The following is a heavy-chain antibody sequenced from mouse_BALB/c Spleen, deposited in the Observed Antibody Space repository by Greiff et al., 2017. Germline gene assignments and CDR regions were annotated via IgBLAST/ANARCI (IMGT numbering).Heavy chain of an antibody. Sequence: EVKLQQSGPELVKPGASVKISCKASGYSFTGYFMNWVKQSHGKSLEWIGRINPYNGDTFYNQKFKGKATLTVDKSSSTAHMELLSLTSEDSAVYYCGRRRGSSSYAMDYWGQGTSVTVSS. J-gene: IGHJ4*01. CDR1: GYSFTGYF. CDR3: GRRRGSSSYAMDY. V-gene: IGHV1-37*01. D-gene: IGHD1-1*01. CDR2: INPYNGDT.